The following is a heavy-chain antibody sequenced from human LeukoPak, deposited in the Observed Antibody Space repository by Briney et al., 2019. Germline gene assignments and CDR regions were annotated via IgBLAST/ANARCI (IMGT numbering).Heavy chain of an antibody. D-gene: IGHD1-26*01. J-gene: IGHJ4*02. V-gene: IGHV3-11*05. CDR2: ISSSSRYT. CDR1: GFTFSDYY. CDR3: ARVKVGTTNRFDY. Sequence: GGSLRLSCAASGFTFSDYYMSWIRQAPGKGLEWVSYISSSSRYTTYADSVKGRFTISRDNAQNSLYLQMNSLRAEDTAVYYCARVKVGTTNRFDYWGQGTLVTVSS.